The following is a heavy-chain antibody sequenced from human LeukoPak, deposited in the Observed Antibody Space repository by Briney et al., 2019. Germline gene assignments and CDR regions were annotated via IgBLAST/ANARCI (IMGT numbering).Heavy chain of an antibody. CDR3: VRRGDASSGWGDHDF. Sequence: GGSLRLSCAASGFAFSRYSMNWVRQAPGKGLEWVSTIGGSGDKTFYADSVKGRFTISRDNSKNMVHLQMNSLTGEDTALYYCVRRGDASSGWGDHDFWGQGALVTVSS. J-gene: IGHJ4*02. CDR2: IGGSGDKT. V-gene: IGHV3-23*01. D-gene: IGHD6-19*01. CDR1: GFAFSRYS.